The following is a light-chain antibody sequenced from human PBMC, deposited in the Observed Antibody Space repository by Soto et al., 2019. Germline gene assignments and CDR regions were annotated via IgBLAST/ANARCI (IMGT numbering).Light chain of an antibody. V-gene: IGLV2-23*01. CDR1: SSDVGSYNL. J-gene: IGLJ1*01. CDR2: EGT. CDR3: CSYAGSSTYV. Sequence: ALTQPASVSGSPGQSITISCTGTSSDVGSYNLVSWYQQHPGKAPMLMIYEGTKRPSGVSNRFSGSKSGNTASLTISGLQAEDEADYYCCSYAGSSTYVFGTGTKVTVL.